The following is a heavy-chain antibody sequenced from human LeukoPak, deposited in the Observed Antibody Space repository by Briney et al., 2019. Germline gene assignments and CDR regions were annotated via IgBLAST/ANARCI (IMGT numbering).Heavy chain of an antibody. CDR3: ARGGYDFWSGYYTGINY. J-gene: IGHJ4*02. Sequence: ASVKVSCKASGYTFTSYDINWLRQATGQGLEWMGWMNPNSGNTGYAQKFQGRDTMTRNTSVSTAYMELSSLRSEDTAVYYCARGGYDFWSGYYTGINYWGQGTLVTVSS. V-gene: IGHV1-8*01. CDR1: GYTFTSYD. D-gene: IGHD3-3*01. CDR2: MNPNSGNT.